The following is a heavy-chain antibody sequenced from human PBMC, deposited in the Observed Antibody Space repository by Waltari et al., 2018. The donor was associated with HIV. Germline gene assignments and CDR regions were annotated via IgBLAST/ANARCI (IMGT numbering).Heavy chain of an antibody. CDR2: IYWDDDE. J-gene: IGHJ3*02. D-gene: IGHD3-3*01. CDR3: AHTGVSDFWSGYYTMKKNDAFDI. V-gene: IGHV2-5*02. Sequence: QITLKESGPTLVKPTQTLTLTCTFSGFSLSTSGVGVGWIRQPPGKALEWLARIYWDDDERYSPSLKGRLTITKDTSKNQVVLIMTNMDPVDTATYYCAHTGVSDFWSGYYTMKKNDAFDIWGQGTLVTVSS. CDR1: GFSLSTSGVG.